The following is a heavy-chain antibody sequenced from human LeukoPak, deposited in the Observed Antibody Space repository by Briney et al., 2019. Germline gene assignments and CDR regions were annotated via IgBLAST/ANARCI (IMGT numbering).Heavy chain of an antibody. CDR3: ARDYLTNDFWSGYWYY. V-gene: IGHV3-23*01. CDR1: GFSVSSNY. D-gene: IGHD3-3*01. J-gene: IGHJ4*02. CDR2: ISGSGGST. Sequence: PGGSLRLSCVASGFSVSSNYMNWVRQAPGKGLEWVSVISGSGGSTYYADSVKGRFTISRDNSKNTLYLQMNSLRAEDTAVYYCARDYLTNDFWSGYWYYWGQGTLVTVSS.